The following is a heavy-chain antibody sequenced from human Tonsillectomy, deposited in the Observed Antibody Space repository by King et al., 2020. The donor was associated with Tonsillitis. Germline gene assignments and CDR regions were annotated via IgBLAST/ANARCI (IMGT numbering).Heavy chain of an antibody. CDR3: AREAQGDSLGHGCYHMEV. J-gene: IGHJ6*03. CDR2: IGTVGDT. D-gene: IGHD2-21*02. CDR1: GFTFRSYD. V-gene: IGHV3-13*01. Sequence: VQLVESGGGLVQPGGSLRLSCAASGFTFRSYDFHWVRQATGKGLEWVSAIGTVGDTYYTGSVKGRFTISSENGKNSLYLQMNSLGVEDTAVDYCAREAQGDSLGHGCYHMEVWGKGTTVTVSS.